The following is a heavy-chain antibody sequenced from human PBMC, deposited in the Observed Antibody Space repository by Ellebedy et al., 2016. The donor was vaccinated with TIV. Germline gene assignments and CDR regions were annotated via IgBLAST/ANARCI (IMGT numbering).Heavy chain of an antibody. CDR2: ISYDGSNK. V-gene: IGHV3-30*03. D-gene: IGHD3-22*01. J-gene: IGHJ4*02. CDR1: GFTFSSYG. Sequence: GESLKISCAASGFTFSSYGMHWVRQAPGKGLEWVAVISYDGSNKNYADSVKGRFTISRDNSKNTLYLQMNSRRAEDTAVYYCARDRYYDSSGSPPAYWGQGTLVTVSS. CDR3: ARDRYYDSSGSPPAY.